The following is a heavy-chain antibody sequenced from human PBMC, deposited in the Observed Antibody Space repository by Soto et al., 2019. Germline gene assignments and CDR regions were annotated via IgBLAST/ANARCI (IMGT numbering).Heavy chain of an antibody. V-gene: IGHV4-59*08. CDR2: IYYSGST. Sequence: PSETLSLTCTVSGGSISSYYWSWIRQPPGKGLEWIGYIYYSGSTNYNPSLKSRVTISVDTSKNQFSLKLSSVTAADTAVYYCARHPTIFGVVIANWFDPWGQGTLVTSPQ. CDR3: ARHPTIFGVVIANWFDP. D-gene: IGHD3-3*01. J-gene: IGHJ5*02. CDR1: GGSISSYY.